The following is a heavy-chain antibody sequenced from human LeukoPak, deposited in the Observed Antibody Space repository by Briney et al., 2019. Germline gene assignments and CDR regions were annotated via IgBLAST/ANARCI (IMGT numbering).Heavy chain of an antibody. CDR1: GFTFTSSA. D-gene: IGHD3-22*01. CDR3: ATLPLDSSGYYVGY. CDR2: VVVGSGNT. Sequence: ASVKVSCKASGFTFTSSAMQWVRQARGHRLDWIGWVVVGSGNTNYAQKFQERVTITRDMSTSTAYMELSSLRSEDTAVYYCATLPLDSSGYYVGYWGQGTLVTVSS. V-gene: IGHV1-58*02. J-gene: IGHJ4*02.